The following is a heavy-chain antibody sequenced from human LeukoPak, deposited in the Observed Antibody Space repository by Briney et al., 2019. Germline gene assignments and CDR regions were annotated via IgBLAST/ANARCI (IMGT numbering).Heavy chain of an antibody. CDR3: AKDRYYGSGSSYFDY. Sequence: GGSLRLSCPASGFTFSRYGMSWVRQAPGKGLEWVSTISGSGGTTFYADSVKGRFTISRDNSKNTLYLQMNSLRAEDTAVYYCAKDRYYGSGSSYFDYWGQGTLVTVSS. CDR1: GFTFSRYG. J-gene: IGHJ4*02. D-gene: IGHD3-10*01. V-gene: IGHV3-23*01. CDR2: ISGSGGTT.